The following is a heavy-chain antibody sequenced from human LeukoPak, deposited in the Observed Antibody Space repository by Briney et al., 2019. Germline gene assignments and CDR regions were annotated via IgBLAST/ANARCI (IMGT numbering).Heavy chain of an antibody. CDR1: GGSISSSSYY. V-gene: IGHV4-39*07. J-gene: IGHJ4*02. CDR2: IYYSGST. Sequence: PSETLSLTCTVSGGSISSSSYYWGWIRQPPGKGLEWIGSIYYSGSTYYNPSLKSRVTISVDTSKNQFSLKLSSVTAADTAVYYCARSLGSLGFFFDYWGQGTLVTVSS. CDR3: ARSLGSLGFFFDY. D-gene: IGHD3-10*01.